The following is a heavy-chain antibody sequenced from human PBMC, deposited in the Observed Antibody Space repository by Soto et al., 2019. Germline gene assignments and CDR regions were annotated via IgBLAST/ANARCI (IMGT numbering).Heavy chain of an antibody. Sequence: QVQLVQSGAEVKKPGSSVKVSCKASGGTFSNYAISWVRQAPGQGLEWMGGILPIFGTTNYAQKFQGRVTVSADESTSTAYIELRSLRSEDTAVYYCARVQWHPLRKYNYGLDVWGQGTTVTVSS. CDR1: GGTFSNYA. J-gene: IGHJ6*02. V-gene: IGHV1-69*01. CDR2: ILPIFGTT. CDR3: ARVQWHPLRKYNYGLDV. D-gene: IGHD6-19*01.